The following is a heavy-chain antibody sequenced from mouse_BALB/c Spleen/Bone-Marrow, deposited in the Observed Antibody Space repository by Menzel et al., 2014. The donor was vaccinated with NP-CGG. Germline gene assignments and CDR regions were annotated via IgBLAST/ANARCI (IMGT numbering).Heavy chain of an antibody. V-gene: IGHV1-5*01. J-gene: IGHJ3*01. Sequence: VQLQQSGTVLARPGASVKMSCKASGYTFTSYWMHWVKQRPGQGLEWIGAIYPGNSDTSYNQKFKGKAKLTAVTSTSTAYMELSSLTNEDSAVYYCARGDGYYARFAYWGQGTLVTVSA. D-gene: IGHD2-3*01. CDR3: ARGDGYYARFAY. CDR2: IYPGNSDT. CDR1: GYTFTSYW.